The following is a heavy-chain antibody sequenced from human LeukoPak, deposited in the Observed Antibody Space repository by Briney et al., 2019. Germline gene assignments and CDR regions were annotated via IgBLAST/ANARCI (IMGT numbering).Heavy chain of an antibody. CDR3: ARLHALRAEEFDP. J-gene: IGHJ5*02. D-gene: IGHD3-16*01. V-gene: IGHV4-59*01. Sequence: SETLSLTCTVSGGSINNYYWSWIRQPPGRGLEWLGYIYYNGVTNYNPSLKSRLTISVDTSENQFSLKLTSVTAADTAVYYCARLHALRAEEFDPWGQGALVTVSS. CDR2: IYYNGVT. CDR1: GGSINNYY.